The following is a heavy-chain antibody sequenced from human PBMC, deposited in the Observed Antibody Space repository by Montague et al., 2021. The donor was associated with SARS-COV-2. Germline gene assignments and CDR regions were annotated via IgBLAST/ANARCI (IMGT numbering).Heavy chain of an antibody. V-gene: IGHV4-39*01. Sequence: SRSDEYWGWIRQPPGKGLEWLGIVYYSGYTYYSPSVKGRVTISIDASKNQFSLKLNSLTATDTAIYHCARRRLREDYFDFWGQGTLLTVSS. CDR1: SRSDEY. CDR3: ARRRLREDYFDF. CDR2: VYYSGYT. J-gene: IGHJ4*02. D-gene: IGHD4-17*01.